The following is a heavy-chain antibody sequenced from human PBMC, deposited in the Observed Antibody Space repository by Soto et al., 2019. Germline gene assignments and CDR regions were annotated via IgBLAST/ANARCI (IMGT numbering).Heavy chain of an antibody. CDR2: IFSGGNT. D-gene: IGHD3-22*01. J-gene: IGHJ4*02. Sequence: EVQLVESGGGLVQPGGSLRLSCAASGFTVSSNYMSWVRQAPGEGLEWVSVIFSGGNTYYADSVKGRFTISRDNSKNTLYLQMNSVRAEDTAVYYCARDVRDSSGYPEYYFDYWGQGTLVTVPS. CDR1: GFTVSSNY. CDR3: ARDVRDSSGYPEYYFDY. V-gene: IGHV3-66*01.